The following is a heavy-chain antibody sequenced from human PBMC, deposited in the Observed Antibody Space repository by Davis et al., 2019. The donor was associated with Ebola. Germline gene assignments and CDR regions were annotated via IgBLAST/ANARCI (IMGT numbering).Heavy chain of an antibody. CDR3: TRDQGPSITIFGVDGYYFDY. Sequence: GESLKISCAASGFTFSSYWMSWVRQAPGKGLEWVANIKQDGSEKYYVDSVKGRFTISRDNAKNSLYLQMNSLKTEDTAVYYCTRDQGPSITIFGVDGYYFDYWGQGTLVTVSS. V-gene: IGHV3-7*03. CDR1: GFTFSSYW. J-gene: IGHJ4*02. D-gene: IGHD3-3*01. CDR2: IKQDGSEK.